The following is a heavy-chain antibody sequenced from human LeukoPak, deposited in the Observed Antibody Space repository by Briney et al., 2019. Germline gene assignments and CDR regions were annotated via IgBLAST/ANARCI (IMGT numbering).Heavy chain of an antibody. CDR1: GGSISSYY. V-gene: IGHV4-4*07. CDR3: ARVARYYYDSSGYYYYFDY. Sequence: SETLSLTCTVSGGSISSYYWSWIRQPAGKGLEWIGRIYTSGSTNYNPSLKSRVTMSVDTSKNQFSLKLSSVTAADTAVYYCARVARYYYDSSGYYYYFDYWGQGTLVTVSS. D-gene: IGHD3-22*01. J-gene: IGHJ4*02. CDR2: IYTSGST.